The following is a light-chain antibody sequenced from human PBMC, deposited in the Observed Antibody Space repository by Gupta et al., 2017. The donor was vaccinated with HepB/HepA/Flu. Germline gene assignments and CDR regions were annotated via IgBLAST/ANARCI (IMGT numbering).Light chain of an antibody. CDR1: QRISSN. Sequence: EIVMTQSPDTLSVSPGERATLSCRDSQRISSNLAWYQKKPGQSPRLLMYVASNSATGIPDRFSGSGSGTELTRTSSSLQSEDFAVYYWQQDNNWLTFGRGTKVEIK. J-gene: IGKJ4*01. CDR3: QQDNNWLT. CDR2: VAS. V-gene: IGKV3-15*01.